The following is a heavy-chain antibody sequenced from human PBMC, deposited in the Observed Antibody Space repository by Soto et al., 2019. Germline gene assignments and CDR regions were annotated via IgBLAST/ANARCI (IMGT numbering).Heavy chain of an antibody. CDR3: AREKWLVGYYYYYGMDV. J-gene: IGHJ6*01. D-gene: IGHD6-19*01. CDR1: GYTFTSYD. CDR2: MNPNSGNT. Sequence: SVKVSCKASGYTFTSYDINWVRQATGQGLEWMGWMNPNSGNTGYAQKFQGRVTMTRNTSISTAYMELSSLRSEDTAVYYCAREKWLVGYYYYYGMDVWGPRDHGHRLL. V-gene: IGHV1-8*01.